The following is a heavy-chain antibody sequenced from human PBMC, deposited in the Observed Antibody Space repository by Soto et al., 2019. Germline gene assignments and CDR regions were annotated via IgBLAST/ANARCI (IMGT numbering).Heavy chain of an antibody. Sequence: GASVKVSCKASGYTFTSYAMHWVRQAPGQRLEWMGWINAGNGNTKYSQKFQGRVTITRDTSASTAYMELSSLRSEDTAVYYCARAPPNDGGYYYGMDVWGQGTTVTVSS. D-gene: IGHD2-8*01. J-gene: IGHJ6*02. CDR2: INAGNGNT. V-gene: IGHV1-3*01. CDR1: GYTFTSYA. CDR3: ARAPPNDGGYYYGMDV.